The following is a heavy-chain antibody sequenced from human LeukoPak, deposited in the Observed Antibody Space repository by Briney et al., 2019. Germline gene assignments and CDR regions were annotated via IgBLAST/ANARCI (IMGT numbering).Heavy chain of an antibody. D-gene: IGHD2-2*01. CDR3: ASEMKDIVVVPAAHYYYGMDV. CDR2: INPNSGGT. V-gene: IGHV1-2*06. J-gene: IGHJ6*02. CDR1: GYTFTGYY. Sequence: ASVKVSCKASGYTFTGYYMHWVRQAPGQGLEWMGRINPNSGGTNYAQKFQGRVTITADESTSTAYMELSSLRSEDTAVYYCASEMKDIVVVPAAHYYYGMDVWGQGTTVTVSS.